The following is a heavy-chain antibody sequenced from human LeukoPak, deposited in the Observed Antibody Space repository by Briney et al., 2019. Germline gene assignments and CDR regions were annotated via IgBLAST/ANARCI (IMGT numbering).Heavy chain of an antibody. D-gene: IGHD3-10*01. CDR3: ARVGGQQLPDGMDV. V-gene: IGHV3-21*01. CDR2: ISSSSSYI. J-gene: IGHJ6*02. Sequence: GGSLRLSCAASGFTFSSYSMNWVRQAPGKGLEWVSSISSSSSYIYYADSVKGRFTISRDNAKNSLYLQMNSLRAEDTAVYYCARVGGQQLPDGMDVWGQGTTVTVSS. CDR1: GFTFSSYS.